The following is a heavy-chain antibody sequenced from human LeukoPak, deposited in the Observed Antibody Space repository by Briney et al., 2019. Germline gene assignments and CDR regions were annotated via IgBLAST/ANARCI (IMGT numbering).Heavy chain of an antibody. CDR3: ARGKDRGLVAPFDY. Sequence: SETLSLTCTVSGGSISSYSWSWIRQPPGKGLEWIGYIYYSGSTNYNPSLKSRVTISVDTSKNQFSLKLSSVTAADTAAYYCARGKDRGLVAPFDYWGQGTLVTVPS. CDR1: GGSISSYS. V-gene: IGHV4-59*08. J-gene: IGHJ4*02. CDR2: IYYSGST. D-gene: IGHD2-15*01.